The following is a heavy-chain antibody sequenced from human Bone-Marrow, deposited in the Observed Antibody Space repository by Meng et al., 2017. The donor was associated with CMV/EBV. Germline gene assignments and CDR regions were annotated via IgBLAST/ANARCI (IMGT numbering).Heavy chain of an antibody. CDR1: GFTFSSYS. J-gene: IGHJ4*02. D-gene: IGHD2-21*01. V-gene: IGHV3-21*01. Sequence: GESLKISCAASGFTFSSYSMNWVRQAPGKGLEWVSSISSSSSYIYYADSVKGRFTISRDNAKNSLYLQMNSLRAEDTAVYYCARDYWGCGDVWGQGTLVTVSS. CDR2: ISSSSSYI. CDR3: ARDYWGCGDV.